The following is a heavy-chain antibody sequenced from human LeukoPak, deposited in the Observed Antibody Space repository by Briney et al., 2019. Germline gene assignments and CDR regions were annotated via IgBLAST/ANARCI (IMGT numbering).Heavy chain of an antibody. CDR3: ARDGGSSGYHYGGYYYYYMDV. CDR1: GFTFSSYS. J-gene: IGHJ6*03. V-gene: IGHV3-48*04. CDR2: ISSSSSTI. Sequence: PGGSLRLSCAASGFTFSSYSMNWVRQAPGKGLEWVSYISSSSSTIYYADSVKGRFTISRDNAKNSLYLQMNSLRAEDTAVYYRARDGGSSGYHYGGYYYYYMDVWGKGTTVTVSS. D-gene: IGHD3-22*01.